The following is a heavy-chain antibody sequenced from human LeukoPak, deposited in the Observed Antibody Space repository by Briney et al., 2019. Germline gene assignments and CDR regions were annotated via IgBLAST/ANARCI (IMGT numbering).Heavy chain of an antibody. J-gene: IGHJ4*02. CDR3: AKDNKRYSYDY. V-gene: IGHV3-30*18. Sequence: PGRSLRLSCAASGFTFRSYGMHWVRQAPGKGLEWVAVISDDGNKKYYADSVKGRFTISRDSSKNTLYLQMNSLRVEDTAVYDCAKDNKRYSYDYWGQGTLVTVSS. CDR1: GFTFRSYG. CDR2: ISDDGNKK. D-gene: IGHD5-18*01.